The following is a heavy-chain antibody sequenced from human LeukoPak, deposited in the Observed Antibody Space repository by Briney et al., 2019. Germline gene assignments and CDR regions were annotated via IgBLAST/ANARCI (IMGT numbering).Heavy chain of an antibody. Sequence: SETLSLTCTVSGGSISNYYWSWIRQPPGKGLEWIGYIHYSGSPNYKPSLKSRVTISIDPSKNHFSLKVTSVTAADTAVYYCARGERGSDYWGQGTLITVSS. V-gene: IGHV4-59*08. J-gene: IGHJ4*02. CDR1: GGSISNYY. CDR3: ARGERGSDY. D-gene: IGHD5-24*01. CDR2: IHYSGSP.